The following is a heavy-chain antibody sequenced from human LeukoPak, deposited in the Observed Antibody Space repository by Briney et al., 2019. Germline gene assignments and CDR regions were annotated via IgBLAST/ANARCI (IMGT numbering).Heavy chain of an antibody. D-gene: IGHD1-26*01. CDR1: GVTFSSYA. Sequence: PGGSLRLSCAASGVTFSSYAMSWVRQAPGKGLEWVSAISGSGGSTYYADSVKGRFTISRNNSKNTLYLQMNSLRAEDTAVYYCAKPIEWKLLEGFDYWGQGTLVTVSS. CDR3: AKPIEWKLLEGFDY. V-gene: IGHV3-23*01. J-gene: IGHJ4*02. CDR2: ISGSGGST.